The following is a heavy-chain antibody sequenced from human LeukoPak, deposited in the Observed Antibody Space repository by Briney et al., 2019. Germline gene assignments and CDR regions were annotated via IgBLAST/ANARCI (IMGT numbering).Heavy chain of an antibody. CDR3: ARATLNYYDSSGPPLFDP. CDR1: GGTFSSYA. V-gene: IGHV1-69*13. CDR2: IIPIFGTA. J-gene: IGHJ5*02. Sequence: ASVKVSCKASGGTFSSYAISWVRQAPGQGLEWMGGIIPIFGTANYAQKFQGRATITADESTSTAYMELSSLRSEDTAVYYCARATLNYYDSSGPPLFDPWGQGTLVTVSS. D-gene: IGHD3-22*01.